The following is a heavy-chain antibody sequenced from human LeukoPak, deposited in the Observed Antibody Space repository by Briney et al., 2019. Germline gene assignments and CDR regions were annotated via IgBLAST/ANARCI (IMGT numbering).Heavy chain of an antibody. Sequence: SVKVSCKASGGTFSSYAISWVRQAPGQGLEWMGGIIPIFGTANYAQKFQGRVTITTDESTSTAYMELSSLRSKDTAVYYCARDDRYCSGGSCYNRYYDYMDVWGKGTTVTVSS. CDR1: GGTFSSYA. CDR3: ARDDRYCSGGSCYNRYYDYMDV. CDR2: IIPIFGTA. J-gene: IGHJ6*03. V-gene: IGHV1-69*05. D-gene: IGHD2-15*01.